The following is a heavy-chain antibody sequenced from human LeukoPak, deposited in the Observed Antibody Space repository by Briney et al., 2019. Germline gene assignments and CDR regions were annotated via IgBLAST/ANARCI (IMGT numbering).Heavy chain of an antibody. J-gene: IGHJ3*01. CDR3: VRDQYCASSSCPGAFDL. V-gene: IGHV3-15*01. D-gene: IGHD2-2*01. CDR1: GFTFSNAW. CDR2: IKSKTDGGTT. Sequence: GGSLRLSCAASGFTFSNAWMSWVRQAPGKGLEWVGRIKSKTDGGTTEYAAPAKGRFTISRDDSRNTVYLQMSSLKSEDTAVYYCVRDQYCASSSCPGAFDLWGQGTVVTVSS.